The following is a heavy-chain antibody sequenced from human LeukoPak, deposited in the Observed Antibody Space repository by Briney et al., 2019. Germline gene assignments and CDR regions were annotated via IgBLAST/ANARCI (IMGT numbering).Heavy chain of an antibody. D-gene: IGHD3-3*01. V-gene: IGHV3-23*01. Sequence: GGSLRLSCAASGFTFCSHAMTWVRQAPGKGLEWVSGISGSDGSTYYADSVVGRFTISRDNSKSTLYLQMNSLRADDTAIYYCARDQYDLWSAYGFDYWGRGTLVTVSS. J-gene: IGHJ4*02. CDR2: ISGSDGST. CDR1: GFTFCSHA. CDR3: ARDQYDLWSAYGFDY.